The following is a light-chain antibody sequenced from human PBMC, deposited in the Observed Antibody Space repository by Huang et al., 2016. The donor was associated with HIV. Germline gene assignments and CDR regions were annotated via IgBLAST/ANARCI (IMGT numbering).Light chain of an antibody. J-gene: IGKJ2*01. Sequence: EIVLTQSPATLSVSPGERATLSCRASQSVGSDLAWYQHRPGQAPRLLIHSASTRATGIPARFSGSGYGTDFILTVSSLQSEDFALYYCQQYRDWPPYTFGQGTKLEIK. CDR3: QQYRDWPPYT. CDR1: QSVGSD. CDR2: SAS. V-gene: IGKV3-15*01.